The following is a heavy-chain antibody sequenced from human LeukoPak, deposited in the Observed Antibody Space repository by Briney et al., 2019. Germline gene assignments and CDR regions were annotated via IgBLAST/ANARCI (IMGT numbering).Heavy chain of an antibody. CDR2: ITWNSDRSI. J-gene: IGHJ4*02. CDR1: GFSFDEYA. V-gene: IGHV3-9*01. D-gene: IGHD3-22*01. Sequence: AGGSLRLSCAASGFSFDEYALHRVRQAPGKGLEWVSGITWNSDRSIGYADAVKGRFTISRDNAKKSLYLQMNSLRVEDTALYFCVKDKSRHSSGYYYYFDYWGQGTLVTVSS. CDR3: VKDKSRHSSGYYYYFDY.